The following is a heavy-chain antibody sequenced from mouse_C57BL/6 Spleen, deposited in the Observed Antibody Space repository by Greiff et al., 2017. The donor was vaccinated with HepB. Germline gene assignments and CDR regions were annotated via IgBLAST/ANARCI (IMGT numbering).Heavy chain of an antibody. J-gene: IGHJ3*01. V-gene: IGHV5-6*01. D-gene: IGHD2-12*01. CDR1: GFTFSSYG. CDR2: ISSGGSYT. Sequence: EVMLVESGGDLVKPGGSLKLSCAASGFTFSSYGMSWVRQTPDKRLEWVATISSGGSYTYYPDSVKGRFTISRDNATNTLYLQMSSLKSEDTAMYYCANEDDRGFAYWGQGTLVTVSA. CDR3: ANEDDRGFAY.